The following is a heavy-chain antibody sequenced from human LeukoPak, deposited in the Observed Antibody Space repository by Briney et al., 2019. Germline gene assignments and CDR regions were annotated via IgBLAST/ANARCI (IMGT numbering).Heavy chain of an antibody. V-gene: IGHV3-53*01. CDR3: AGDPNAPSIPAAGTADY. Sequence: QAGGSLRLSCAASGLTVSSNYMTWVRQAPGKGLEWVSLIYSGGSAYYADSVKGRFTISRDNSKNTVYLQMNNLRAEDTAVYYCAGDPNAPSIPAAGTADYWGQGTLVTVSS. D-gene: IGHD6-13*01. CDR2: IYSGGSA. CDR1: GLTVSSNY. J-gene: IGHJ4*02.